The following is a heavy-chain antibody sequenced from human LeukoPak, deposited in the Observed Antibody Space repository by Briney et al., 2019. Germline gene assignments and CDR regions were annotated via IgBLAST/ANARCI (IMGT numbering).Heavy chain of an antibody. V-gene: IGHV1-69*05. J-gene: IGHJ4*02. D-gene: IGHD5-24*01. CDR3: ARADRDGYNYDDFDY. CDR2: IIPIFGTA. CDR1: GGTFSSYA. Sequence: GASVKVSCKASGGTFSSYAISWVRQAPGQGLEGMGRIIPIFGTANYAQKFQGRVTITTDESTSTAYMELSSLRSEDTAVYYCARADRDGYNYDDFDYWGQGTLVTVSS.